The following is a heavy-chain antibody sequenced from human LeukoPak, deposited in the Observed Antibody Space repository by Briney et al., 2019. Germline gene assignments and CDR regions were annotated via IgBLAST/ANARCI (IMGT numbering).Heavy chain of an antibody. V-gene: IGHV1-2*02. D-gene: IGHD5-12*01. CDR3: ARDVDRVSQNWFDP. CDR2: INPNSGGT. Sequence: GASVKVSCKASGYTFTGYYMHWVRQAPGQGLEWMGWINPNSGGTNYAQKFQGRVTMTRDTSISTAYMELSRLRSGDTAVYYCARDVDRVSQNWFDPWGQGTLVTVSS. J-gene: IGHJ5*02. CDR1: GYTFTGYY.